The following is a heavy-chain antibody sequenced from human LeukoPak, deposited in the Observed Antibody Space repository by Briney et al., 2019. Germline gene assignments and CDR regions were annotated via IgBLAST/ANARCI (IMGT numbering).Heavy chain of an antibody. CDR2: IKQDGSEK. V-gene: IGHV3-7*01. CDR1: GFTFSTYW. CDR3: ARWRGAQSEFEY. J-gene: IGHJ4*02. Sequence: GGSLRLSCTASGFTFSTYWMSWVRQAPGKGLELVANIKQDGSEKEYVDSVKGRFTISRDNAKNSLYLQMISLRAEDTAAYYCARWRGAQSEFEYWGQGTLVTVSS. D-gene: IGHD3-3*01.